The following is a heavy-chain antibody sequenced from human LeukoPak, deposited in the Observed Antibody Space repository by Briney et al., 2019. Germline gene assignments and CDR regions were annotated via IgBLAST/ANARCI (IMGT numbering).Heavy chain of an antibody. D-gene: IGHD3-10*01. CDR2: INTNTGNP. J-gene: IGHJ5*02. CDR3: ARGAPYGSGSYRSVGYWFDP. Sequence: ASVKVSCKASGYTFTSYAMNWVRQAPGQGLEWMGWINTNTGNPTYAQGFTGRFVFSLDTSVSTAYLQVSSLKAEDTAVYYCARGAPYGSGSYRSVGYWFDPWGQGTLVTVSS. V-gene: IGHV7-4-1*02. CDR1: GYTFTSYA.